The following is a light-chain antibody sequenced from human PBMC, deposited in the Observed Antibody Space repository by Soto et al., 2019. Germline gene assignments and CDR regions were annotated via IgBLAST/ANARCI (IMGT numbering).Light chain of an antibody. CDR3: QQRSNGPLT. Sequence: EIVLTQSPATLSLSPGERVTLSCRASQSVSSYFAWYQQKPGQAPRLLIYDASNRATGTPARFSGSGSGTDFTLTISSLEPEDFAVYYCQQRSNGPLTFGQGTRLEI. V-gene: IGKV3-11*01. J-gene: IGKJ5*01. CDR1: QSVSSY. CDR2: DAS.